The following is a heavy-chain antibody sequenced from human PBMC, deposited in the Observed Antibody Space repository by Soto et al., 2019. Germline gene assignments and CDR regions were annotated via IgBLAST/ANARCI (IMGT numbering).Heavy chain of an antibody. Sequence: QVLESGGGLVQPGGSLRLSCAASGFTFSCCAMSWVRQAPGKGLEWVSTIHGDGDYTHDTDSVKGRFTISRDNSRNTLYLQMTSLRADDTAVYYCVKTRGAVSYSNWSFAVWGRGTLVTVSS. J-gene: IGHJ2*01. CDR1: GFTFSCCA. CDR2: IHGDGDYT. D-gene: IGHD1-26*01. V-gene: IGHV3-23*01. CDR3: VKTRGAVSYSNWSFAV.